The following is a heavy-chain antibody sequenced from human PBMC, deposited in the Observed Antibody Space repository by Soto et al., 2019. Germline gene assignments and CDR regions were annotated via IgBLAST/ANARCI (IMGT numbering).Heavy chain of an antibody. J-gene: IGHJ5*02. Sequence: ASVKVSCKVSGYTLTELSMHWVRQAPGKGLEWMGGFDPEDGETIYAQKCQGRVTMTDDTSTDTAYMELSRLRSVDTAVYYCATNRPDCSGGSCCSNWFDPWGQGTLVTVCS. D-gene: IGHD2-15*01. CDR1: GYTLTELS. CDR2: FDPEDGET. CDR3: ATNRPDCSGGSCCSNWFDP. V-gene: IGHV1-24*01.